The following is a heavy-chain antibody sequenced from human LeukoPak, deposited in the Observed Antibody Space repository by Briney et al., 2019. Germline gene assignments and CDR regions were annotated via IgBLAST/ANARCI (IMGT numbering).Heavy chain of an antibody. CDR3: AREGYGSGSYPY. CDR2: IIPIFGTA. CDR1: GGTFSSYA. V-gene: IGHV1-69*06. J-gene: IGHJ4*02. D-gene: IGHD3-10*01. Sequence: ASVKVSCKASGGTFSSYAISWVRQAPGQGLEWMGGIIPIFGTANYAQKFQGRVTITADKSTSTAYMGLSSLRSEDTAVYYCAREGYGSGSYPYWGQGTLVAVSS.